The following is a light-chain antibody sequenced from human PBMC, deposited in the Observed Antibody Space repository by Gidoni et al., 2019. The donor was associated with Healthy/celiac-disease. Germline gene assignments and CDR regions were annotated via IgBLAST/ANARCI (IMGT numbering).Light chain of an antibody. J-gene: IGLJ2*01. V-gene: IGLV1-44*01. CDR1: SSNIGSNT. CDR3: AAWDDSLNGVV. Sequence: QSVLTQPPSASGTPGQRVTISCSGSSSNIGSNTVNWYQQRPGPAPKLLIYSNNQRPPGVPDRFSGSKSGTSASLAISGLQSEDEADYYCAAWDDSLNGVVFGGGTKLTVL. CDR2: SNN.